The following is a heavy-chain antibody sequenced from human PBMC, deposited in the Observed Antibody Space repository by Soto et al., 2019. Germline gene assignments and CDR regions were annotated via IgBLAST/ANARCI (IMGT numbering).Heavy chain of an antibody. V-gene: IGHV4-30-4*08. CDR3: AREDDGGDRDYYGLDV. Sequence: SETLSLTCTVSGGSISYEYYLWTWIRQSPGKGLEWIGYIHYSGSILYNPSFKSRVTISVDTSKNQFSLQLSSVTAADTAVYSCAREDDGGDRDYYGLDVWGQGTTVTVSS. CDR1: GGSISYEYYL. J-gene: IGHJ6*02. D-gene: IGHD2-21*02. CDR2: IHYSGSI.